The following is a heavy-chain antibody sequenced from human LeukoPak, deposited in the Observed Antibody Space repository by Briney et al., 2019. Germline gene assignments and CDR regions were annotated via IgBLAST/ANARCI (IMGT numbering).Heavy chain of an antibody. Sequence: ASGPTLVNPTQTLTLTCTVSGFSLSTSGVGVGWIRQPPGKALEWLALIYWDDDKRYSPSLKSRLTITKDTSKSQVVLTMTNMDPVDTATYYCAHRQGNLEQLALAGRRDWFDPWGQGTLVTVSS. J-gene: IGHJ5*02. V-gene: IGHV2-5*02. CDR3: AHRQGNLEQLALAGRRDWFDP. CDR2: IYWDDDK. CDR1: GFSLSTSGVG. D-gene: IGHD6-6*01.